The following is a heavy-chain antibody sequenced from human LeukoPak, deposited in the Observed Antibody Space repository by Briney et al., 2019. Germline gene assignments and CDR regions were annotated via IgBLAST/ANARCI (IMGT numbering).Heavy chain of an antibody. CDR1: GFTFSTYA. CDR2: ITGSADRT. D-gene: IGHD3-10*01. CDR3: ARPQVVVLNPFDY. Sequence: GGSLRLSCAASGFTFSTYAMSWVCQAPGKWLEWVSAITGSADRTHYADSVKGRFTISRDNSKNIVYLQMNSLRAKDTAVYFCARPQVVVLNPFDYWGQGTPVTVSS. V-gene: IGHV3-23*01. J-gene: IGHJ4*02.